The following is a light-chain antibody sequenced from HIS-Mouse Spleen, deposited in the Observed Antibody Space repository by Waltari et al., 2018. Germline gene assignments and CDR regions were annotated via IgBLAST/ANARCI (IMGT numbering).Light chain of an antibody. J-gene: IGKJ3*01. V-gene: IGKV1-5*03. CDR3: QQYNSYIFT. CDR2: KAS. Sequence: DIQMTQSPSTLSASVGDRVTITCRASQSISSWLAWYQQKPGKAPKLLIYKASSLESGVPSRFSGSGSGTEFTLTISSLQPDDFATYYCQQYNSYIFTFGPCTKVDIK. CDR1: QSISSW.